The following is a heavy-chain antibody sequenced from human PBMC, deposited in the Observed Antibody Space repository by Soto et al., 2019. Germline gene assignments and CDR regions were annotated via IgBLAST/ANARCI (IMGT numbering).Heavy chain of an antibody. CDR3: GTCVPSTYCPAVSCSYFYFAMDV. J-gene: IGHJ6*01. CDR1: GGTFRNFA. V-gene: IGHV1-69*01. CDR2: IIPTFGTP. Sequence: QVHLVQSGSEVKKPGSSVKVSCKAFGGTFRNFAISWVRQAPGQGLEWMGGIIPTFGTPHYAQKFHGRVIVTPDESPSTAYMELGSLRSEDTAVYYCGTCVPSTYCPAVSCSYFYFAMDVWCQGNTVTCPS. D-gene: IGHD2-15*01.